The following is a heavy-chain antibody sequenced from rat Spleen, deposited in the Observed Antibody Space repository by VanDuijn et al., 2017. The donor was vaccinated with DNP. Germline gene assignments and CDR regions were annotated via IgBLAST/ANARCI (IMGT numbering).Heavy chain of an antibody. CDR3: ARGENNYIYWYFDF. CDR2: ISTDDYNT. CDR1: GFTFTNYG. J-gene: IGHJ1*01. D-gene: IGHD1-10*01. V-gene: IGHV5S14*01. Sequence: EVQLVESGGGLVQPGRSLKLSCAASGFTFTNYGMAWVRQTPTKGLEWVASISTDDYNTYYRDSVKGRFTISRDNAKNTQYLQMDSLRSEDTATYYCARGENNYIYWYFDFWGPGTMVTVSS.